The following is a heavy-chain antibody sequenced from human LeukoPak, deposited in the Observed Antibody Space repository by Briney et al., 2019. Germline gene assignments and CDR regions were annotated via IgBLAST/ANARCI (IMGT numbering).Heavy chain of an antibody. V-gene: IGHV1-18*01. CDR3: ARGLSQVATSFY. D-gene: IGHD5-12*01. Sequence: ASVKVSCKASGYTFTSYGISWVRQAPGQGLEWMGWISAYNGNTNYAQKFQGRVTMTRNTSISTAYMELSSLRSEDTAVYYCARGLSQVATSFYWGQGTLVTVSS. CDR1: GYTFTSYG. CDR2: ISAYNGNT. J-gene: IGHJ4*02.